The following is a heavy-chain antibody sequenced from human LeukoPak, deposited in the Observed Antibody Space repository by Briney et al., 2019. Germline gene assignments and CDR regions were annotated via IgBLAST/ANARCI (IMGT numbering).Heavy chain of an antibody. V-gene: IGHV1-8*01. J-gene: IGHJ4*02. CDR2: MNPNSGNT. CDR1: GYTFTSYD. D-gene: IGHD3-16*01. CDR3: ARPTRRSYDYVWGSLYYFDY. Sequence: GASVKVSCKASGYTFTSYDINWLRQATGQGLEWMGWMNPNSGNTGYAQKFQGRVTMTRNTSISTAYMELSSLRSEDTAVYYCARPTRRSYDYVWGSLYYFDYWGQGTLVTVSS.